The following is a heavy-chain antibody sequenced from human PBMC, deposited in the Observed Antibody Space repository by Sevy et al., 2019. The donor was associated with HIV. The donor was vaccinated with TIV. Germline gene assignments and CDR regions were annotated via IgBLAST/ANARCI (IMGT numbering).Heavy chain of an antibody. V-gene: IGHV3-23*01. CDR2: ISGSGGST. D-gene: IGHD2-2*03. CDR3: AKDVSNGYDTNPLDY. J-gene: IGHJ4*02. Sequence: GGSLRLSCAASGFTFSSYAMSWVRQAPGKGLEWVSAISGSGGSTYYADSVKGRFTISRDNSKNTLYLQMNSLRAEDTAVYYCAKDVSNGYDTNPLDYWGQGTLVTVSS. CDR1: GFTFSSYA.